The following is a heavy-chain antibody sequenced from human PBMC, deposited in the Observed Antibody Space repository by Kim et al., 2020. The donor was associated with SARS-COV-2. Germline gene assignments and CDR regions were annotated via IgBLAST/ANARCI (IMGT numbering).Heavy chain of an antibody. CDR1: GYSFTSYW. CDR2: IDPSDSYT. CDR3: ASPRYLSDVVSLGPNYYGMDV. V-gene: IGHV5-10-1*01. D-gene: IGHD2-21*01. Sequence: GESLKISCKGSGYSFTSYWISWVRQMPGKGLEWMGRIDPSDSYTNYSPSFQGHVTISADKSISTAYLQWSSLKASDTAMYYCASPRYLSDVVSLGPNYYGMDVWGQGTTVTVSS. J-gene: IGHJ6*02.